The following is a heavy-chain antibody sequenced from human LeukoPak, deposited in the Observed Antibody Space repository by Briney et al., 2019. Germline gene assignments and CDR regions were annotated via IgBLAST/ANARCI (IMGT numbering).Heavy chain of an antibody. CDR1: GFTFSGHS. CDR2: ISPGGTNT. D-gene: IGHD1-26*01. V-gene: IGHV3-23*01. CDR3: AKAAKWTRGHIDY. Sequence: GGSLRLSCAASGFTFSGHSMSWVRQTPEKGLDRVSSISPGGTNTYYADSVKGRFIISRDDSNNTLYLQMNSVRADDTATYHCAKAAKWTRGHIDYWGQGILVTVSS. J-gene: IGHJ4*02.